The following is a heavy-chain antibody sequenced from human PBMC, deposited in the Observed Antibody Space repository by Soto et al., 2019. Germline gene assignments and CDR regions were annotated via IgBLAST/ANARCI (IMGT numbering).Heavy chain of an antibody. CDR2: IIPIFGTA. V-gene: IGHV1-69*06. J-gene: IGHJ4*02. CDR1: GGTFSSYA. Sequence: GASVKVSCKASGGTFSSYAMSWVRQAPGQGLEGMGGIIPIFGTANYAQKFQGRVTITADKSTSTAYMELSSLRSEDTAVYSCAIAAAGPLVDYMGQGTLVTAAS. CDR3: AIAAAGPLVDY. D-gene: IGHD6-13*01.